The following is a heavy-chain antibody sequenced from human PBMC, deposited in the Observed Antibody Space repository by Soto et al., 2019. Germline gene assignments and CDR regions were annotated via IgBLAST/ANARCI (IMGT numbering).Heavy chain of an antibody. J-gene: IGHJ5*02. Sequence: SQTLSLTCAISGDSVSSNTASWNWIRQSPSRGLEWLGRTYFRSKWYNDYAVSVKSRIIINPDTSNNQFSLQLNSVTPEDAAVYFCAKGDNLGPKTGYAFDPWGQGIMVTVSS. D-gene: IGHD5-12*01. CDR1: GDSVSSNTAS. V-gene: IGHV6-1*01. CDR3: AKGDNLGPKTGYAFDP. CDR2: TYFRSKWYN.